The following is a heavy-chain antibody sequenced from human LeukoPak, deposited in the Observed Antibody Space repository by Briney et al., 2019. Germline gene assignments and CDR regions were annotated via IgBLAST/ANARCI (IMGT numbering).Heavy chain of an antibody. V-gene: IGHV3-23*01. CDR1: GFTFSNYA. CDR3: AKDGHGSGYHDAFDI. J-gene: IGHJ3*02. D-gene: IGHD5-12*01. Sequence: GGSLRLSCAASGFTFSNYAMSWVRQAPGMGLEWVSAISGSGGSTYYADSVKGRFTISRDNSKNTLYLQMNSLRAEDTAVYYCAKDGHGSGYHDAFDIWGQGTMVTVSS. CDR2: ISGSGGST.